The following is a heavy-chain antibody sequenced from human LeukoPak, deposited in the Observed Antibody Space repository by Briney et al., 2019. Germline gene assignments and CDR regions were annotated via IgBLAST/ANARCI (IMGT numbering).Heavy chain of an antibody. Sequence: GGSLRLSCALSGFTFSTYSMNWGRQAPGKTLEWVSSISSGGRHTYYADSVKGRFTISRDNATNSLFLHINSLRADDTAVYYCERESFDSWGQGVLVIVSS. CDR1: GFTFSTYS. CDR2: ISSGGRHT. V-gene: IGHV3-21*01. J-gene: IGHJ5*01. CDR3: ERESFDS.